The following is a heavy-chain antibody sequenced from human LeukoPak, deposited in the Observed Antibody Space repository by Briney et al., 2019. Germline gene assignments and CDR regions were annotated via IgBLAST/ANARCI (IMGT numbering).Heavy chain of an antibody. D-gene: IGHD3-10*01. V-gene: IGHV3-30*02. Sequence: GGSLRLSCAASGFTFSSYGMHWVRQAPGKGLEWVAFIRHDGGYKYYADSVKGRFTISRDNSKNTLYLQMISLRDDDTAVYYCAKTKEGQMIRGTFDYWGQGTLVTVSS. CDR1: GFTFSSYG. CDR2: IRHDGGYK. J-gene: IGHJ4*02. CDR3: AKTKEGQMIRGTFDY.